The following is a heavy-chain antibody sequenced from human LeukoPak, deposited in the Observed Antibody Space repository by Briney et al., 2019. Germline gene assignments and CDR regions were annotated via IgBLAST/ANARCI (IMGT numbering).Heavy chain of an antibody. V-gene: IGHV4-59*01. CDR3: ARDPDYFDSSGYFFDM. J-gene: IGHJ3*02. CDR1: GGSISSYY. D-gene: IGHD3-22*01. Sequence: SETLSLTCTVSGGSISSYYWSWIRQPPGKGLEWIGYIYYSGSTNYNPSLKSRVTISVDTSKNQFSLKLSSVTAADTAVYYCARDPDYFDSSGYFFDMWGQGTMVTVSS. CDR2: IYYSGST.